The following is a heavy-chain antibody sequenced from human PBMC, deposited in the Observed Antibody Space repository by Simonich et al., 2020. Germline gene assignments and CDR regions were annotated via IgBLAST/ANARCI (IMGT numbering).Heavy chain of an antibody. D-gene: IGHD5-12*01. CDR1: GGSISSYY. Sequence: QVQLQESGPGLVKPSETLSLTCTVSGGSISSYYWSWIRQPPGKGLEWIGYIYYSGSTNNNPSLKSRVTISVDTSKNQVSLKLSSVTAADTAVYYCARHDRWLQFYFDYWGQGTLVTVSS. J-gene: IGHJ4*02. CDR3: ARHDRWLQFYFDY. CDR2: IYYSGST. V-gene: IGHV4-59*08.